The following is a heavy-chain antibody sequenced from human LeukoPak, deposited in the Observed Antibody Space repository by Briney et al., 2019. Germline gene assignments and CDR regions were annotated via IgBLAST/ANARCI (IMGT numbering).Heavy chain of an antibody. Sequence: PSETLSLTCTVSGGSISSSSYYWGWIRQPPGKGLEWIGSIYYSGSTYYNPSLKSRVTISVDTSKNQFSLKLSSVTAADTAVYYCARVSVWGSYLHPDAFDIWGQGTMVTVSS. D-gene: IGHD3-16*01. CDR3: ARVSVWGSYLHPDAFDI. V-gene: IGHV4-39*07. CDR2: IYYSGST. J-gene: IGHJ3*02. CDR1: GGSISSSSYY.